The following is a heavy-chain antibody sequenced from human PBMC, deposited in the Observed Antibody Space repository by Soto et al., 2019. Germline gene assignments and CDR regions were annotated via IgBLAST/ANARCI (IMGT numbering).Heavy chain of an antibody. V-gene: IGHV4-39*01. Sequence: WETLSLTCTVCGVSISSSSYYRGWIRQPPWTRLEFIGSIYYIGSTYYNPSIKMRVTISVDTAKNQFSLKLSSVTAEDTAVYYCARLPFLEWLLQGSWFDPWGQATLVTVSS. CDR3: ARLPFLEWLLQGSWFDP. D-gene: IGHD3-3*01. CDR1: GVSISSSSYY. CDR2: IYYIGST. J-gene: IGHJ5*02.